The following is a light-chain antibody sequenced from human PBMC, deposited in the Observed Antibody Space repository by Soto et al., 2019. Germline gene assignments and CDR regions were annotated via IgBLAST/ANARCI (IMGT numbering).Light chain of an antibody. CDR1: SSDVGGYND. CDR3: SSCASSSPWV. Sequence: QSALTQPASVSGSPGQSITISCTGTSSDVGGYNDVSWYQPYPGKAPKLMIYDVTNRPSGVTNRFAGSKSGNTASLTIPGLHAEDEGDDYWSSCASSSPWVFGGGTKPTVL. V-gene: IGLV2-14*01. CDR2: DVT. J-gene: IGLJ2*01.